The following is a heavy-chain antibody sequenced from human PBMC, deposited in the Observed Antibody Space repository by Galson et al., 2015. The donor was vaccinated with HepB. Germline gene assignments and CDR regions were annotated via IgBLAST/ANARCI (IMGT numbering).Heavy chain of an antibody. J-gene: IGHJ4*02. CDR1: GDTFSGYA. CDR2: IIPIFGTA. V-gene: IGHV1-69*13. CDR3: ARRAVVPAAWIDY. Sequence: SVKVSCKASGDTFSGYAISWVRQAPGQGLEWMGGIIPIFGTANYAQNFQGRVTITADESTSTAYMELSSLRSEDTAVYYCARRAVVPAAWIDYWGQGTLVTVSS. D-gene: IGHD2-2*01.